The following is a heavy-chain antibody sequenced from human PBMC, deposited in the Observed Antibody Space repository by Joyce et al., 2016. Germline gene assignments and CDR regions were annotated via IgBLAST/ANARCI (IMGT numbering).Heavy chain of an antibody. CDR3: ATTYSSGWGFDP. CDR1: GFTFSGYG. Sequence: QVQLVESGGGVVQPGRSLRLSCVASGFTFSGYGMHWVRQAPGKGQEGVSVIWYDGSNEDYVDSVKGRFTISRDNSKNTVYLQMSRLRVEDTAVYYCATTYSSGWGFDPWGQGTLVTVSS. CDR2: IWYDGSNE. J-gene: IGHJ5*02. D-gene: IGHD6-19*01. V-gene: IGHV3-33*01.